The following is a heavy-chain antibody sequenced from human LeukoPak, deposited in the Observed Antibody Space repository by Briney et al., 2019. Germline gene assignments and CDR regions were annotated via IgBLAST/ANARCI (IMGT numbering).Heavy chain of an antibody. J-gene: IGHJ4*02. CDR2: IIPILGIA. Sequence: SSVKVSYKASGGTFSSYTISWVRQAPGQGLEWMGRIIPILGIANYAQKFQGRVTITADKSTSTAYMELSSLRSEDTAVYYCARDKFGSSSWSYYFDYWGQGTLVTVSP. CDR1: GGTFSSYT. CDR3: ARDKFGSSSWSYYFDY. D-gene: IGHD6-13*01. V-gene: IGHV1-69*04.